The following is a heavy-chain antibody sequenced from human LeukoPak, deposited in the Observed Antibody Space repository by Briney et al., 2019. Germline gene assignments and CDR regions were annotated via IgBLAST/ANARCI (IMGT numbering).Heavy chain of an antibody. V-gene: IGHV1-18*01. Sequence: GSSVKVSCKASGYTFTSYGISWVRQAPGHRLGWMGWISAYNGNTNYAQKLQGRVTMTTDTSTSTAYMELRSLRSDDTAVYYCARVRGKGTPDYWGQGTLVTVSS. J-gene: IGHJ4*02. CDR3: ARVRGKGTPDY. CDR1: GYTFTSYG. D-gene: IGHD3-10*01. CDR2: ISAYNGNT.